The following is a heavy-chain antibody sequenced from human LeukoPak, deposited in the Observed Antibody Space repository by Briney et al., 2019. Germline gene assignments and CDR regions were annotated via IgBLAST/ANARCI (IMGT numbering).Heavy chain of an antibody. V-gene: IGHV1-2*02. CDR2: INPNSGGT. J-gene: IGHJ6*02. D-gene: IGHD6-13*01. CDR3: ARTTRYSSSWYHDYYYDMDV. CDR1: GYTFTGYY. Sequence: ASVKVSCKASGYTFTGYYMHWVRQAPGQGLEWMGWINPNSGGTNYAQKFQGRVTMTRDTSISTAYMEPSRLRSDDTAVYYCARTTRYSSSWYHDYYYDMDVWGQGTTVTVSS.